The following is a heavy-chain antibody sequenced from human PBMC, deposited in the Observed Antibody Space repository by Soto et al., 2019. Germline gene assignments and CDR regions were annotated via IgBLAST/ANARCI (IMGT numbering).Heavy chain of an antibody. J-gene: IGHJ5*02. CDR1: GGSISSYY. CDR2: IYYSGST. Sequence: SETLSLTCTVSGGSISSYYWSWIRQPPGKGLEWIGYIYYSGSTNYNPSLKSRVTISVDTSKNQFSLKLSSVTAADTAVYYCARGAPILRYFDWFTKATFDPWGQGTLVTVSS. D-gene: IGHD3-9*01. CDR3: ARGAPILRYFDWFTKATFDP. V-gene: IGHV4-59*01.